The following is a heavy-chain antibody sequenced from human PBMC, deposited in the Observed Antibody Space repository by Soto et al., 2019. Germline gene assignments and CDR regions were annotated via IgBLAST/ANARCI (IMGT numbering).Heavy chain of an antibody. CDR2: IKQDGSEK. CDR3: ARVPILTGTPWGYYYYGMDV. CDR1: GFTFSSYW. Sequence: GESLKISCAASGFTFSSYWMSWVRQAPGKGLEWVANIKQDGSEKYYVDSVKGRFTISRDNAKNSLYLQMNSLRAEDTAVYYCARVPILTGTPWGYYYYGMDVWGQGTTVTVSS. J-gene: IGHJ6*02. D-gene: IGHD3-9*01. V-gene: IGHV3-7*01.